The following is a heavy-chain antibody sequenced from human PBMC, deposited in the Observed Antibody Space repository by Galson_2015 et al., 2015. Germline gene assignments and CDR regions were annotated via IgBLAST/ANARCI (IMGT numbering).Heavy chain of an antibody. CDR1: GFTFDDYT. D-gene: IGHD3-22*01. Sequence: SLRLSCAASGFTFDDYTMHWVRQAPGKGLEWVSLISWDGGSTYYADSVKGRFTISRDNSKNSLYLQMNSLRAEDTALYYCAKGRSVVVISEFDYWGQGTLVTVSS. V-gene: IGHV3-43*01. J-gene: IGHJ4*02. CDR2: ISWDGGST. CDR3: AKGRSVVVISEFDY.